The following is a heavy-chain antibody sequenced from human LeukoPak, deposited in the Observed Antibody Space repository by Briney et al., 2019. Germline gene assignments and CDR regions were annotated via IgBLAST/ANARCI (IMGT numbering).Heavy chain of an antibody. D-gene: IGHD3-16*01. Sequence: SETLSLTCTVSGGSISSYYWSWIRQPAGKGLEWIGRIYTSGDTYYNPSLKSRVTMSVDSSKNQFSLKLSSVTAADTAVYYCARDPQRRYYFDYWGQGTLVTVSS. CDR1: GGSISSYY. J-gene: IGHJ4*02. CDR2: IYTSGDT. CDR3: ARDPQRRYYFDY. V-gene: IGHV4-4*07.